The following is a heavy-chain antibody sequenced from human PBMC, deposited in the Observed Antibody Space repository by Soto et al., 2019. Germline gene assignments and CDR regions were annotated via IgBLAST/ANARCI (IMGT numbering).Heavy chain of an antibody. Sequence: QLQLQESGSGLVKPSQTLSLTCAVSGGSISSGGYSWSWIRQPPGKGLEWIGYIYHSGSTYYNPSLKSRVTISVDRSKNQFSLKLSSVTAADTAVYDCASSNYDSPIPRYYWGQGTLVTVSS. CDR2: IYHSGST. V-gene: IGHV4-30-2*01. D-gene: IGHD3-22*01. CDR1: GGSISSGGYS. J-gene: IGHJ4*02. CDR3: ASSNYDSPIPRYY.